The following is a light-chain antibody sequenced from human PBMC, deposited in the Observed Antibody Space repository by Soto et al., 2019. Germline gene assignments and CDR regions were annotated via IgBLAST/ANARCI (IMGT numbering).Light chain of an antibody. Sequence: QSVLTQPPSASGTPGQRVTIPCSGSSSNIGGNYVFWYQHLPGTAPKLLIYRNNQRPSGVPDRFSGSKSGTSAPLAISGLRSEDEADYYCATWDASLSGNVVFGGGTQLTVL. CDR3: ATWDASLSGNVV. CDR1: SSNIGGNY. CDR2: RNN. J-gene: IGLJ7*01. V-gene: IGLV1-47*01.